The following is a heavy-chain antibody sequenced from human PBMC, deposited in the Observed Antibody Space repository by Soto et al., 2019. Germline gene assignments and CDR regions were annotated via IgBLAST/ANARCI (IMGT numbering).Heavy chain of an antibody. J-gene: IGHJ6*02. Sequence: QVLLVESGGGVVQPGSSLRLSCAASEFTFRIFAMHWLRQSPGKGLEWVAVISYDGSRKADSVKGRFTVSRDNSWNTLYLQMNSLRAEDTAIYYCARGDREDIEEVVGVRPGEYSMDVWGQGTTVTVSS. V-gene: IGHV3-30-3*01. D-gene: IGHD1-26*01. CDR2: ISYDGSRK. CDR3: ARGDREDIEEVVGVRPGEYSMDV. CDR1: EFTFRIFA.